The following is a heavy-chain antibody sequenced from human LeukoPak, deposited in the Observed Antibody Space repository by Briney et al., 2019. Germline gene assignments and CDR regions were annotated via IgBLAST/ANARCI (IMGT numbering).Heavy chain of an antibody. CDR1: GFTFSSYA. CDR3: ASTTGTTS. Sequence: GGSVRLSCAASGFTFSSYAMDWARQAPGKGLEWVAFISYDGSNKYYADSVKGRFTISRDNSKNTLYLQMNSLRAEDTAVYYCASTTGTTSWGQGTLVTVSS. J-gene: IGHJ4*02. V-gene: IGHV3-30-3*01. D-gene: IGHD1-1*01. CDR2: ISYDGSNK.